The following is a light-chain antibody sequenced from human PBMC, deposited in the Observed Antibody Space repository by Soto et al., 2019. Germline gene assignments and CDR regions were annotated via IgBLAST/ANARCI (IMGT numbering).Light chain of an antibody. CDR2: YDN. CDR1: NIGSKS. Sequence: SYELTQPPSVSVTPGETATITCGGTNIGSKSVHWYQQKPGQAPLLVIYYDNNRPSGIPGRFSGSNSGNTATLIISTVETGDEADYYCQAWDGSGDHPYVFGTGTKVTVL. V-gene: IGLV3-21*04. CDR3: QAWDGSGDHPYV. J-gene: IGLJ1*01.